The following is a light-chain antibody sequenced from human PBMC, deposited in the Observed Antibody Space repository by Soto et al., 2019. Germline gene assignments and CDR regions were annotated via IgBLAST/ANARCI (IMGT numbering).Light chain of an antibody. Sequence: IQMTQSPSTLSGSVGDGVTITCRASQTISSWLAWYQQKPGKAPKILIYKASTLKSGVPSRFSGSGSGTEFTLTISSLQPDDFATYYCQHYNSYSEAFGQGTKV. CDR3: QHYNSYSEA. CDR1: QTISSW. J-gene: IGKJ1*01. V-gene: IGKV1-5*03. CDR2: KAS.